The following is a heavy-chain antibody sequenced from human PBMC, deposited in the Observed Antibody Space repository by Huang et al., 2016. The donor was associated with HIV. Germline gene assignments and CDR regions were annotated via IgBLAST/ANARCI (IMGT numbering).Heavy chain of an antibody. J-gene: IGHJ6*03. D-gene: IGHD3-16*01. CDR2: IYWDDDK. CDR3: AHIGRLGDYYMDV. CDR1: GFSLTTMGAG. Sequence: QITLKESGPALLRPTQTLTLTCTFSGFSLTTMGAGVGWIRQPPGKPLEWLVLIYWDDDKRFSPSLKTRIRVTKDTSKNQGVFTMNNVGPTDTGTYYCAHIGRLGDYYMDVWGKGTAVTVSS. V-gene: IGHV2-5*02.